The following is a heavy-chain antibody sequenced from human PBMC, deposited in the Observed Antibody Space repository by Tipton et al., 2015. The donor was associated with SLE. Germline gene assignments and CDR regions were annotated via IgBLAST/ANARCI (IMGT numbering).Heavy chain of an antibody. V-gene: IGHV4-59*07. Sequence: TLSLTCTVSGGSTSSYYWSWIRQPPGKGLEWIGYIYYSGSTNYNPSLKSRVTISVDTSKNQFSLKLSSVTAADTAVYYCARSRIVGASGGGADAFDIWGQGTMVTVSS. CDR3: ARSRIVGASGGGADAFDI. CDR2: IYYSGST. CDR1: GGSTSSYY. D-gene: IGHD1-26*01. J-gene: IGHJ3*02.